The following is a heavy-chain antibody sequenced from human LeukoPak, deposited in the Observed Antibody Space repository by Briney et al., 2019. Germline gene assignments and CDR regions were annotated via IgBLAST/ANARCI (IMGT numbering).Heavy chain of an antibody. J-gene: IGHJ4*02. V-gene: IGHV4-39*01. Sequence: SETLSLTCTVSGGSISSSSYYWGWIRQPPGKGLEWIGSIYYSGSTYYNPSLKSRVTISVDTSKNQFSLKLSSVTAADTAVYYCARLPHRARGDYWGQGTLVTVSS. D-gene: IGHD1-14*01. CDR1: GGSISSSSYY. CDR2: IYYSGST. CDR3: ARLPHRARGDY.